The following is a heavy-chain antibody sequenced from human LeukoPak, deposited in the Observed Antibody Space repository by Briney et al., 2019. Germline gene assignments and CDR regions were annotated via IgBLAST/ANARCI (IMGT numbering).Heavy chain of an antibody. CDR2: ITWTGGST. D-gene: IGHD2-15*01. V-gene: IGHV3-43*01. CDR3: VKDVGKLGLCSGGSCYPDH. Sequence: QPGGSLRLSCAASGFSFGDYTMHWVRQPPGKGLEWISLITWTGGSTYYADSVKGRFTVSRDNTKQSLYLQMNSLRSDDTALYYCVKDVGKLGLCSGGSCYPDHWGQGTLVTASS. J-gene: IGHJ4*02. CDR1: GFSFGDYT.